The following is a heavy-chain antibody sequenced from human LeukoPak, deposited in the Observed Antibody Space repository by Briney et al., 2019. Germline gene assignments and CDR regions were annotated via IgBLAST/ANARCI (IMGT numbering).Heavy chain of an antibody. CDR1: GFTFSSYS. CDR3: AKDAFMVFDY. D-gene: IGHD3-10*01. J-gene: IGHJ4*02. V-gene: IGHV3-23*01. CDR2: ISGSGGST. Sequence: GGSLRLSCAASGFTFSSYSINWVRQAPGKGLEWVSAISGSGGSTYYADSVKGRFTISRDNSKNTLYLQMNSLRAEDTAVYYCAKDAFMVFDYWGQGTLVTVSS.